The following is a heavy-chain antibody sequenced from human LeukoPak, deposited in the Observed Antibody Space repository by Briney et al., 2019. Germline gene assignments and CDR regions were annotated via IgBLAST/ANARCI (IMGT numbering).Heavy chain of an antibody. Sequence: SETLSLTCTVSGGSISTYYWSWIRQPPGKGLEWIGYMYRTGSTNYNPSLKSRVTITPDTSKNQFSLRLTSVTAADTAVYYCAREGTYGWYNWFDPWGQGTLVAVSS. CDR3: AREGTYGWYNWFDP. D-gene: IGHD6-19*01. CDR2: MYRTGST. CDR1: GGSISTYY. J-gene: IGHJ5*02. V-gene: IGHV4-59*01.